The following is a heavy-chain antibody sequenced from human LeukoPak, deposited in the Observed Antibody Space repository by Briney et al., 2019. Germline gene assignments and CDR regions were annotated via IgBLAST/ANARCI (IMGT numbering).Heavy chain of an antibody. V-gene: IGHV4-59*01. CDR2: IYYSGST. Sequence: SETLSLTCTVSGGSISSYYWSWIRQPPGKGPEWIGYIYYSGSTNYNPSLKSRVTISVDTSKNQFTLKLSSVTAADTAVYYCARVYFWFDPWGQGTLVTVSS. D-gene: IGHD2-21*01. J-gene: IGHJ5*02. CDR3: ARVYFWFDP. CDR1: GGSISSYY.